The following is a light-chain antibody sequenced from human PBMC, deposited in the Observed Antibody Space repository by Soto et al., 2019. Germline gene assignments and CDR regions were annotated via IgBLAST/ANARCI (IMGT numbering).Light chain of an antibody. Sequence: QSALTQPASVSGSPGQSITISCTGTTSDIGGYNYVSWYQQHPGEAPKLIIYGVSNRPSGVSNRFSGSKSGNTASLTISGLQAEDEAYYYCSSYTSSTTPWVFGGGTKLTVL. V-gene: IGLV2-14*01. CDR3: SSYTSSTTPWV. J-gene: IGLJ3*02. CDR1: TSDIGGYNY. CDR2: GVS.